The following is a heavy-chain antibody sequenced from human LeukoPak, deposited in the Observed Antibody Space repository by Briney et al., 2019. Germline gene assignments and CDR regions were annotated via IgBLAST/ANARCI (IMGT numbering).Heavy chain of an antibody. CDR3: AREVGDWSRTSCYNHYYYMDV. D-gene: IGHD2-2*02. J-gene: IGHJ6*03. Sequence: QPGRPLSLSCAASGFTFSSYAMHWVRQAPGKGLEGVAVISYDGSTKYSADSVTGRFTISRDKSKYTLYLQMKSLRAEDTAVYYCAREVGDWSRTSCYNHYYYMDVWGKGTTVTVSS. CDR2: ISYDGSTK. CDR1: GFTFSSYA. V-gene: IGHV3-30*01.